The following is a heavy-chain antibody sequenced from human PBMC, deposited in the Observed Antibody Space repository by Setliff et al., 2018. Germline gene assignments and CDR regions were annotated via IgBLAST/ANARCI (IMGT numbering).Heavy chain of an antibody. D-gene: IGHD4-4*01. CDR2: IIATVGGV. CDR3: ARDPRDVYRRGGDC. J-gene: IGHJ4*02. Sequence: SVKVSCKTSGGTFSDNAMSWVRQAPGQGPEWMGGIIATVGGVSHAQKFQGRVTITADESTTTVYMELSSLTSEDTAMYYCARDPRDVYRRGGDCWGPGTLVTVSS. V-gene: IGHV1-69*13. CDR1: GGTFSDNA.